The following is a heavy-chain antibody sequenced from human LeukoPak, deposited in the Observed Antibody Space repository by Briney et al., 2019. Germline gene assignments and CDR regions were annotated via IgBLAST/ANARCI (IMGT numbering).Heavy chain of an antibody. CDR1: GGSISSYY. Sequence: SETLSLTCSVPGGSISSYYWSWIRQPPGKGLEWIGYIYYSGSTNYNPSLKSRVTISVDTSKNQFSLKLSSVTAADTAVYYCARGFITMREYYFDYWGQGTLVTVSS. D-gene: IGHD3-22*01. CDR3: ARGFITMREYYFDY. CDR2: IYYSGST. J-gene: IGHJ4*02. V-gene: IGHV4-59*01.